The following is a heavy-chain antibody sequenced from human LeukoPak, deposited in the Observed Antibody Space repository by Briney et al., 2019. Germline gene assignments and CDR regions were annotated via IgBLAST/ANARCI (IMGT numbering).Heavy chain of an antibody. CDR2: ISWNSGSI. V-gene: IGHV3-9*01. Sequence: GRSLRLSCAASGFTFDDYAMHWVRQAPGKGLEWVSGISWNSGSIGYADSVKGRFTISRDNAKNSLYLQMNSLRAEDTALYYCAKSAFPLYDSSGSTFGYWGQGTLVTVSS. CDR1: GFTFDDYA. J-gene: IGHJ4*02. CDR3: AKSAFPLYDSSGSTFGY. D-gene: IGHD3-22*01.